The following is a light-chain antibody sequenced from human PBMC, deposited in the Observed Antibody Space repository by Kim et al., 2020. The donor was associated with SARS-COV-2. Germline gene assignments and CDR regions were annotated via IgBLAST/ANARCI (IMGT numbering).Light chain of an antibody. Sequence: SITISCTGTSSDVGGYNYVSWYKQHTGKAPKLRIYDVSNRPSGVSNRFSGSKSGNTDSLTISGLQAEDEADYYCSSYTSSSTLVVFGGGTQLTVL. CDR3: SSYTSSSTLVV. V-gene: IGLV2-14*03. CDR2: DVS. CDR1: SSDVGGYNY. J-gene: IGLJ2*01.